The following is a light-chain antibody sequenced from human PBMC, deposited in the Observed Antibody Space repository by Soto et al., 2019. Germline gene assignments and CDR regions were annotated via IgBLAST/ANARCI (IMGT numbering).Light chain of an antibody. CDR3: QQRSNWPPV. CDR2: DAS. CDR1: QSVSSY. Sequence: EIVLTQSPATLSLSPGERATLSCRASQSVSSYLAWYQQKPGQAPRLLIYDASNRATGIPARFSGSGSGTDFTLTISXXXXEDFAVYYCQQRSNWPPVFGPG. J-gene: IGKJ3*01. V-gene: IGKV3-11*01.